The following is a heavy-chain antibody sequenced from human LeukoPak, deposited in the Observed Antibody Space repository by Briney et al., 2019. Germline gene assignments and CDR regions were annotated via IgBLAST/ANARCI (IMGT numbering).Heavy chain of an antibody. J-gene: IGHJ3*02. Sequence: ASVKVPCKASGYTFTSYGISWVRQAPGQGLEWMGWISAYNGNTNYAQKFQGRVTMTRDTSISTAYMELSRLRSDDTAVYYCARDWDYDSSGYPGAFDIWGQGTMVTVSS. CDR1: GYTFTSYG. V-gene: IGHV1-18*01. CDR2: ISAYNGNT. D-gene: IGHD3-22*01. CDR3: ARDWDYDSSGYPGAFDI.